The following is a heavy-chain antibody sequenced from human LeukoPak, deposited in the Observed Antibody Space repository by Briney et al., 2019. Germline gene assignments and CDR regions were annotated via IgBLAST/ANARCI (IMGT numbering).Heavy chain of an antibody. CDR3: ASEIGRDGYNLNFDY. CDR2: ISSSGSTI. Sequence: GGSLRLSCAASVFTYSSYEMNWVRQAPGKGLEGVSYISSSGSTIYYADSVKGRFTISRDNAKTSLYLQMNSLRAEDTAVYYCASEIGRDGYNLNFDYWGQGTLVTVSS. D-gene: IGHD5-24*01. J-gene: IGHJ4*02. V-gene: IGHV3-48*03. CDR1: VFTYSSYE.